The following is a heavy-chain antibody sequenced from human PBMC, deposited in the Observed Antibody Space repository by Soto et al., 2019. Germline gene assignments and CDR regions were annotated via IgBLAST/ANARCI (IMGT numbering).Heavy chain of an antibody. D-gene: IGHD6-13*01. CDR3: ARGGSSSPYFDS. CDR1: GGSISSGGYY. J-gene: IGHJ4*02. Sequence: QVQLQESGPGLVKPSQILSLTCTVSGGSISSGGYYWSWIRQHPGKGLEWIGYIYYSGSTYYNPSLKSRVTISVDTSKNQFSLKLSSVTAADTAVYYCARGGSSSPYFDSWGQGSLVTVSS. CDR2: IYYSGST. V-gene: IGHV4-31*03.